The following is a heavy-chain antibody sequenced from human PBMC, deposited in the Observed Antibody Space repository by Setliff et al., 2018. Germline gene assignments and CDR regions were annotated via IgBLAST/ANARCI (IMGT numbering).Heavy chain of an antibody. CDR1: GGSISSGSYY. J-gene: IGHJ4*02. D-gene: IGHD6-6*01. Sequence: NTSETLSLTCTVSGGSISSGSYYWSWIRQPAGKGLEWIGHIYTSGSTNYNPSLKSRVTISVDTSKNQFSLKLSSVTAADTAVYYCARDPPKYSSSSVDNYFDYWGQGTLVTVSS. CDR2: IYTSGST. CDR3: ARDPPKYSSSSVDNYFDY. V-gene: IGHV4-61*09.